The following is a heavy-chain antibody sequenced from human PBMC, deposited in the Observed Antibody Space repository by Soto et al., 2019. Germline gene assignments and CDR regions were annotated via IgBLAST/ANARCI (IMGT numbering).Heavy chain of an antibody. CDR2: IKQDGSEK. V-gene: IGHV3-7*01. J-gene: IGHJ4*02. Sequence: EVQLVESGGGLVQPGGSLRLSCAASGFTFSSYWMSWVRQAPGKGLEWVANIKQDGSEKYYVDSVKGRFTISRDNAKNSLYLQMNSLRAEDTAVYYCARDRDTAMARPFDCWGQGTLVTVSS. CDR3: ARDRDTAMARPFDC. CDR1: GFTFSSYW. D-gene: IGHD5-18*01.